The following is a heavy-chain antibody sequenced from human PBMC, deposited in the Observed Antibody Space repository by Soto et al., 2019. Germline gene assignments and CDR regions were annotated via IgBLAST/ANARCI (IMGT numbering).Heavy chain of an antibody. V-gene: IGHV1-69*13. Sequence: SVKVSCKASGGTFSSYAISWVRQAPGQGLEWMGGIIPIFGTANYAQKFQGRVTITADESTSTAYMELSSLRSEDTAVYYCARVRGSGSYYTPPYYYYGMDVWGQGTTVTVSS. CDR2: IIPIFGTA. CDR1: GGTFSSYA. CDR3: ARVRGSGSYYTPPYYYYGMDV. J-gene: IGHJ6*02. D-gene: IGHD3-10*01.